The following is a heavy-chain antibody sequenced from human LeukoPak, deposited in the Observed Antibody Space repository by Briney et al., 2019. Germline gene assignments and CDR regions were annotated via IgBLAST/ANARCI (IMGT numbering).Heavy chain of an antibody. J-gene: IGHJ6*02. V-gene: IGHV3-48*03. CDR3: ARDCGGDCYSWDYYYYGMDV. CDR1: GFTFSSYE. CDR2: ISSSGSTI. Sequence: GGSLRLSCAASGFTFSSYEMNWVRQAPGKGLEWVSYISSSGSTIYYADSVRGRFTISRDNAKNTLYLQMNSLRAEDTAVYYCARDCGGDCYSWDYYYYGMDVWGQGTTVTVSS. D-gene: IGHD2-21*02.